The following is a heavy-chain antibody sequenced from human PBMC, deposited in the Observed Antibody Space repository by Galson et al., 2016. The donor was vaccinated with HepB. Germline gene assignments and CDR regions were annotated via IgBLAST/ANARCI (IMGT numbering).Heavy chain of an antibody. J-gene: IGHJ4*02. CDR2: ISSSCTYI. Sequence: SLRLSCAASGFTFSTYNMNWVCQAPGKGLEWVSSISSSCTYIYYADSVKGRFTISRDNAKNSLYLQMNSLRAEDTAVYYCARDHYDFWSAYIASLGGFIDYWGQGTLVTVSS. CDR1: GFTFSTYN. V-gene: IGHV3-21*01. CDR3: ARDHYDFWSAYIASLGGFIDY. D-gene: IGHD3-3*01.